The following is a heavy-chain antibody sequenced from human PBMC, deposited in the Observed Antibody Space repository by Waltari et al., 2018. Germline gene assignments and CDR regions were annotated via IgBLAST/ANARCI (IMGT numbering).Heavy chain of an antibody. J-gene: IGHJ4*02. CDR2: IIPIFGTA. CDR3: ASFSSGWYARYYFDY. CDR1: GGTFSSYA. Sequence: QVQLVQSGAEVKKPGSSVKVSCKASGGTFSSYAISWVRQAPGQGLEWIGGIIPIFGTANYAQKFQGRVTITTDESTSTAYMELSSLRSEDTAVYYCASFSSGWYARYYFDYWGQGTLVTVSS. V-gene: IGHV1-69*05. D-gene: IGHD6-19*01.